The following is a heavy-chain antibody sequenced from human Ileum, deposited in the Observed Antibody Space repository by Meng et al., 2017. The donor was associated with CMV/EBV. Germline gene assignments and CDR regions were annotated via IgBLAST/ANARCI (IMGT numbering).Heavy chain of an antibody. J-gene: IGHJ4*02. V-gene: IGHV4-4*07. CDR1: GGSISDYH. Sequence: QRQLQESGPGLVKPSGTLSLTCSFSGGSISDYHWTWIRKSAGKGLQWLGRLRTSGTIDHNPSFKSRVTLSIDTSKNQFSLKLTSVTAADTAVYYCGRAGARGVPIDIWGQGTLVTVSS. D-gene: IGHD3-10*01. CDR2: LRTSGTI. CDR3: GRAGARGVPIDI.